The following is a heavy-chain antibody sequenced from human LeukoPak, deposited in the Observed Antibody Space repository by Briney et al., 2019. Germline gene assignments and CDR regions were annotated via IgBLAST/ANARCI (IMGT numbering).Heavy chain of an antibody. CDR3: ARGRYYYGSGSYMLENWFDP. J-gene: IGHJ5*02. Sequence: ASVKVSCKASGYTFTNYYLHWVRQAPGQGREWMGIINPSDSSTTYAQRFQGRVTMTRDTSTSTGYMELSSLKSEDAAVYYCARGRYYYGSGSYMLENWFDPWGQGTLVTVSS. CDR2: INPSDSST. V-gene: IGHV1-46*01. CDR1: GYTFTNYY. D-gene: IGHD3-10*01.